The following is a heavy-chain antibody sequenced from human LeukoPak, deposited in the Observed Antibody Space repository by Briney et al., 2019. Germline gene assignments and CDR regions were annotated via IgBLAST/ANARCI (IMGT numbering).Heavy chain of an antibody. CDR2: IYYSGST. J-gene: IGHJ4*02. D-gene: IGHD3-22*01. CDR3: ARGEAYYYDSSGTKLGY. V-gene: IGHV4-59*12. Sequence: SETLSLTCTVSGGSISSYYWSWIRQPPGKGLEWIGYIYYSGSTYYNPSLKSRVTISVDTSKNQFSLKLSSVTAADTAVYYCARGEAYYYDSSGTKLGYWGQGTLVTVSS. CDR1: GGSISSYY.